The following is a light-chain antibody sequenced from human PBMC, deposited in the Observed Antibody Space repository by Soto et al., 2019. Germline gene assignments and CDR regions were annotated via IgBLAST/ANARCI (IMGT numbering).Light chain of an antibody. CDR3: QHYNSYSEA. V-gene: IGKV3-15*01. CDR2: HAI. J-gene: IGKJ1*01. CDR1: QSISGN. Sequence: EVVMTQSPATLSVSPGERATLSCRASQSISGNLAWYQQKPGQAPRLLIYHAIARATGIPTRFSGSGSGTEFTLTISSLQPDDFATYYCQHYNSYSEAFGQGTKVDIK.